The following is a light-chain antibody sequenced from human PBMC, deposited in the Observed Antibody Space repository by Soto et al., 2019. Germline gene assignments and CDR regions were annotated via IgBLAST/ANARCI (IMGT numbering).Light chain of an antibody. CDR1: SSDIGFFNY. V-gene: IGLV2-8*01. CDR3: SSFVDGSSYV. J-gene: IGLJ1*01. Sequence: QSALTQPPSASGSPGQSVTISCTGSSSDIGFFNYVSWYQHHPGKVPKLIIYHVTKRPSGVPDRFSGSKSGNTASLTVSGLQAEDAADYFCSSFVDGSSYVFGTGTKVTVL. CDR2: HVT.